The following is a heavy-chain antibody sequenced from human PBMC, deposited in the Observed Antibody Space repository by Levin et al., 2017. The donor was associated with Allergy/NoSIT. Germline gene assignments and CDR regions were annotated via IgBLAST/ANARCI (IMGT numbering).Heavy chain of an antibody. CDR1: GFTFSDYY. CDR3: ARVTNEQQLTPHYYYYGMDG. Sequence: PGESLKISCAASGFTFSDYYMSWIRQAPGKGLEWVSYISSSSSYTNYADSVKGRFTISRDNAKNSLYLQMNSLRAEDTAVYYCARVTNEQQLTPHYYYYGMDGWGQGTTVTVSS. D-gene: IGHD6-13*01. J-gene: IGHJ6*02. V-gene: IGHV3-11*05. CDR2: ISSSSSYT.